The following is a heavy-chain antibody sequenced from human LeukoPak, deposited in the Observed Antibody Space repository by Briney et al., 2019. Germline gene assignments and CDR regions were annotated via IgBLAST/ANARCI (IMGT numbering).Heavy chain of an antibody. CDR2: ISHSGST. Sequence: SGTLSLSCAVYGVSFSGYYWSWIRQPPGKGLEWIGEISHSGSTNYNPSLTSKVTISVATSNTQHSLKLRSVTAAATAAYYCARPEISNSYKYYFDYWGQGTLVTVSS. J-gene: IGHJ4*02. CDR3: ARPEISNSYKYYFDY. D-gene: IGHD5-24*01. V-gene: IGHV4-34*01. CDR1: GVSFSGYY.